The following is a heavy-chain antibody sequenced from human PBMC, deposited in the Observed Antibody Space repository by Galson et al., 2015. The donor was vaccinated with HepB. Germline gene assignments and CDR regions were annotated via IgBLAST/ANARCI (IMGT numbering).Heavy chain of an antibody. J-gene: IGHJ6*02. D-gene: IGHD3-10*01. CDR1: GGTFSSYA. Sequence: SVKVSCKASGGTFSSYAISWVRQAPGQGLEWMGGIIPIFGTANYAQQFQGRVTITADESTSTAYMELSSLRSEDTAVYYCARAGIWFGEFSYYYYGMDVWGQGTTVTVSS. CDR2: IIPIFGTA. CDR3: ARAGIWFGEFSYYYYGMDV. V-gene: IGHV1-69*13.